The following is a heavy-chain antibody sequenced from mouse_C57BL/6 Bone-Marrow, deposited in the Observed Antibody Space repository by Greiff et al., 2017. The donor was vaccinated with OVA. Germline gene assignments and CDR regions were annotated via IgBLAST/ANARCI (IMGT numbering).Heavy chain of an antibody. CDR1: GFTFSSYA. D-gene: IGHD2-3*01. V-gene: IGHV5-4*03. CDR2: ICDGGSYS. Sequence: EVKLVESGGGLVKPGGSLKLSCAASGFTFSSYAMSWVRPTPEKRLELVATICDGGSYSYYPDNVKGRFTISRDNAKNNLYLQMSHLKSEDTAMYYCARVFYDGYAFAYWGQGTLVTVSA. J-gene: IGHJ3*01. CDR3: ARVFYDGYAFAY.